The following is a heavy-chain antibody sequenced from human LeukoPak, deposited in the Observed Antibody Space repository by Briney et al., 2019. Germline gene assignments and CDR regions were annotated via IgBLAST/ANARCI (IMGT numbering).Heavy chain of an antibody. V-gene: IGHV3-48*01. CDR1: GFTFSSYS. D-gene: IGHD4-17*01. Sequence: PGGSLRLSCAASGFTFSSYSMNWVRQAPGKGLEWVSCISSSSSTIYYADSVKGRFTISRDNAKNSLYLQMNSLRADDTAVYYCARPRGSGNYGDAFDIWGQGTMVTVSS. J-gene: IGHJ3*02. CDR3: ARPRGSGNYGDAFDI. CDR2: ISSSSSTI.